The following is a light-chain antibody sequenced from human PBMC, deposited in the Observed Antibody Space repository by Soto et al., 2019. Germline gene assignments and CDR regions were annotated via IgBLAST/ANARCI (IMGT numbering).Light chain of an antibody. Sequence: IALKQSPGTLSLSTGERAALSCMASQSVSSSYLAWYQQKPGQAPRLLIYNASNRATGIPARFSGSGSGTEFTLTISSLQSEDFAVYYCQQYNNWPPITFGQGTLLEI. CDR3: QQYNNWPPIT. V-gene: IGKV3D-15*01. CDR1: QSVSSSY. CDR2: NAS. J-gene: IGKJ5*01.